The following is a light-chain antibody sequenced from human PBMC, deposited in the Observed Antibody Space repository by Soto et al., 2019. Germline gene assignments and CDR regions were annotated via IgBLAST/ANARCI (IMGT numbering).Light chain of an antibody. V-gene: IGKV3-15*01. CDR3: QQYNYWIT. Sequence: EIVMTQSPATLSVSPGERATLSCRASQSISSNLAWYQQKPGQAPRLLIYDASTRATGIPARFSGSGSGTEFTLTISSLQSEDFAVYYCQQYNYWITFGQGTRLEIK. CDR1: QSISSN. CDR2: DAS. J-gene: IGKJ5*01.